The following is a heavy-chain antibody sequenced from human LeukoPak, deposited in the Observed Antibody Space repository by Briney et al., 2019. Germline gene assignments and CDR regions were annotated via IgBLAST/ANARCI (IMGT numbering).Heavy chain of an antibody. Sequence: GGSLRLSCAASGFTFSSYGMHWVRQAPGKGLEWVAVIWYDGSNKYYADSVKGRFTISRDNSKNTLYLQMNSLRAEDTAVYYCARDSTHYYGSGSRTAFDYWGQGTLVTVSS. CDR1: GFTFSSYG. J-gene: IGHJ4*02. D-gene: IGHD3-10*01. V-gene: IGHV3-33*01. CDR2: IWYDGSNK. CDR3: ARDSTHYYGSGSRTAFDY.